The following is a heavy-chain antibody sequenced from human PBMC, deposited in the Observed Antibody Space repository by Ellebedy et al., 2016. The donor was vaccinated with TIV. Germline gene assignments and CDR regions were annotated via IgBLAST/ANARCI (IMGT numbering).Heavy chain of an antibody. CDR2: ISYDGSNK. Sequence: PGGSLRLSCVASGFTFSSYAMHWVRQAPGKGLEWVAVISYDGSNKYYADSVKGRFTISRDNSKNTLYLQMNSLRAEDTAVYYCAKGSYYYYGMDVWGQGTTVTVSS. J-gene: IGHJ6*02. CDR3: AKGSYYYYGMDV. V-gene: IGHV3-30*01. CDR1: GFTFSSYA.